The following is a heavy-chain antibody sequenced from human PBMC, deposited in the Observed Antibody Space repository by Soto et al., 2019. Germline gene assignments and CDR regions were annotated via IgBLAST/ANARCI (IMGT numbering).Heavy chain of an antibody. Sequence: QITLKESGPPLVRPAQTLTLTCAFSGFPLTTTSMGVAWIRQPPGKALEWLALIYWDDDQRYSPSLKDRLTISKDTSRSRVALTISNMNPEDTGTYFCAHAGDYDLLSFDHWGPGTLVTVSS. J-gene: IGHJ4*02. CDR3: AHAGDYDLLSFDH. V-gene: IGHV2-5*02. CDR2: IYWDDDQ. CDR1: GFPLTTTSMG. D-gene: IGHD4-17*01.